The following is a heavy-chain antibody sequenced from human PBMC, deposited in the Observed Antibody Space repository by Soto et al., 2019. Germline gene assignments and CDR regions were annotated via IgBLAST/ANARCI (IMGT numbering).Heavy chain of an antibody. J-gene: IGHJ4*02. CDR3: ARVSTVTGTSGQTDY. CDR2: ISSSGSTI. V-gene: IGHV3-11*01. CDR1: GFTFSYYY. Sequence: GECLTISSASSGFTFSYYYMSWIRQAPGKGLEWVSYISSSGSTIYYAYSVKGRFTISRDNAKNSLYLQMNSLRAEDTAVYYCARVSTVTGTSGQTDYWGQGTLVTVSS. D-gene: IGHD1-20*01.